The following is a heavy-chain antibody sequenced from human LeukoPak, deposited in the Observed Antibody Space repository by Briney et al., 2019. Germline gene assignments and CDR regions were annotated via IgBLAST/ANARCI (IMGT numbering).Heavy chain of an antibody. Sequence: PSETLSLTCSVSGGSISDFYWSWIRQSPGKGLQYIGYIYHSGSTNYNPSLKSRVTLSLDTSKNTFSLKMTSVSAADTAVYYCAREVVGVHDYWGQGTLVTVSS. V-gene: IGHV4-59*01. CDR1: GGSISDFY. CDR2: IYHSGST. CDR3: AREVVGVHDY. J-gene: IGHJ4*02. D-gene: IGHD1-26*01.